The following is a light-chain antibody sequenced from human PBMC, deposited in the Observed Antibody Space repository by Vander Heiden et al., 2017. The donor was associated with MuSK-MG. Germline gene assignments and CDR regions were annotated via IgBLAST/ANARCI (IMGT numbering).Light chain of an antibody. CDR1: SSDVGGYNY. CDR2: DVI. V-gene: IGLV2-11*01. CDR3: CSCSASYISYV. Sequence: QSALPQPRSVSGSPGQSVTMSCTGTSSDVGGYNYVSWYQQHPGNAPKLMIYDVIKRPSGVPDRFSGSKYGTTASLTISGLQDEEEADYYCCSCSASYISYVFGIGTKFTVL. J-gene: IGLJ1*01.